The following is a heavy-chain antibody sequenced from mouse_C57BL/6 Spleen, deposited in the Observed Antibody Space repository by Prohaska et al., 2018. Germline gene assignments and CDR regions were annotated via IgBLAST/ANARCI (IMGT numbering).Heavy chain of an antibody. V-gene: IGHV1-80*01. Sequence: PGKGIEWIGQIYPGDGDTNDNGKFKGKATLTADKSSSTAYMQLSRLTSEDSAVYFCASSNYSDYWGQGTTLTVSS. J-gene: IGHJ2*01. CDR2: IYPGDGDT. D-gene: IGHD2-12*01. CDR3: ASSNYSDY.